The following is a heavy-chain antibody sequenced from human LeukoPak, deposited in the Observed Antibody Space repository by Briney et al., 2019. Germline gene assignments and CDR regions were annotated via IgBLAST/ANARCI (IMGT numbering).Heavy chain of an antibody. D-gene: IGHD5-18*01. V-gene: IGHV3-23*01. CDR2: ISGGGGTT. J-gene: IGHJ4*02. CDR3: AKRYSQGTFDY. Sequence: PGGSLRLSCAASGFTFSSYAMSWVRQAPGKGLEWVSAISGGGGTTVYADSVKGRLTISRDNSKNTLFLQMNSLRAEDTAIYYCAKRYSQGTFDYWGQGTLVTVSS. CDR1: GFTFSSYA.